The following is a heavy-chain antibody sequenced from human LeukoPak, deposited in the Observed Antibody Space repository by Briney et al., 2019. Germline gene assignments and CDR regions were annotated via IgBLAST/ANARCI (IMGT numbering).Heavy chain of an antibody. V-gene: IGHV4-39*07. CDR3: ARDGRFDRGDI. J-gene: IGHJ3*02. CDR2: IYYSGST. D-gene: IGHD3-22*01. Sequence: ASETLSLTCTVSGGSISSSSYYWGWIRQPPGKGLEWIGSIYYSGSTYYNPSLKSRVTISVDTSKNQFSLKLSSVTAADTAVYYCARDGRFDRGDIWGQGTMVTVSS. CDR1: GGSISSSSYY.